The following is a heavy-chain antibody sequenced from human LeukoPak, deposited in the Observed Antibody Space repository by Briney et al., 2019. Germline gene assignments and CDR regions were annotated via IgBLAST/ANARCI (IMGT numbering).Heavy chain of an antibody. CDR3: ARVPSATRPYFDY. CDR1: GFTFSSYA. CDR2: ISYDGSNK. J-gene: IGHJ4*02. Sequence: GRSLRLSCAASGFTFSSYAMHWVRQAPGKGLEWGSVISYDGSNKYYADSVKGRFPISRDNSKNTLYLQMNSLRAEDTAVYYCARVPSATRPYFDYWGQGTLVTVSS. V-gene: IGHV3-30*01.